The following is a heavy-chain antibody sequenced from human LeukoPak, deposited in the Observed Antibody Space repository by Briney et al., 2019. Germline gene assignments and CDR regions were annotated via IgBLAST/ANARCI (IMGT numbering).Heavy chain of an antibody. CDR2: INPNSGGT. CDR1: GYTFTSYV. Sequence: GASVKVSCKASGYTFTSYVISWVRQAPGQGLEWMGWINPNSGGTNYAQKFQGWVTMTRDTSISTAYMELSRLRSDDTAVYYCARALTMIVGFHSYFDLWGRGTLVTVSS. J-gene: IGHJ2*01. V-gene: IGHV1-2*04. D-gene: IGHD3-22*01. CDR3: ARALTMIVGFHSYFDL.